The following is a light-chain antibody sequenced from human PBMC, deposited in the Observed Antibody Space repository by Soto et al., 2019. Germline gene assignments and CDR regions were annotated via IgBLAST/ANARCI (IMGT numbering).Light chain of an antibody. Sequence: EIVITQSPATLSVSPGERATLSCRASQSIGNNLGWYQQKPGQAPRLLIYGASTRATGIPARFSGSGSGTEFTLTITSLQSEDSAVYYCQQYNTWTLISFGQGTRLEIK. J-gene: IGKJ5*01. V-gene: IGKV3-15*01. CDR2: GAS. CDR1: QSIGNN. CDR3: QQYNTWTLIS.